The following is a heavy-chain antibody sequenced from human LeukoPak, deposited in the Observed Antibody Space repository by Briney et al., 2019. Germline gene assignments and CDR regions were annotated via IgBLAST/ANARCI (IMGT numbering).Heavy chain of an antibody. V-gene: IGHV4-59*01. CDR3: VRNPRSWTFMDV. Sequence: NPSETLSLTCTVSGGSISSYYWSWIRQPPGKGLEWIGYIYYSGSTNYNPSLKSRVTISVDTSKNQFSLKLSSVTAADTAVYYCVRNPRSWTFMDVWGQGTTVTVSS. D-gene: IGHD6-13*01. J-gene: IGHJ6*02. CDR1: GGSISSYY. CDR2: IYYSGST.